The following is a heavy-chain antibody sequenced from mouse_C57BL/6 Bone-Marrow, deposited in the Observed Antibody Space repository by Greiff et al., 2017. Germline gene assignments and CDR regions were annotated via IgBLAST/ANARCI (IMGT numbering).Heavy chain of an antibody. D-gene: IGHD1-1*01. CDR2: IDPEDGDT. CDR1: GFNIKDYY. J-gene: IGHJ4*01. V-gene: IGHV14-1*01. CDR3: TTFSTTVHYYAMDY. Sequence: VQLQQSGAELVRPGASVKLSCTASGFNIKDYYMHWVKQRPEQGLEWIGRIDPEDGDTEYAPKFQGKATMTADTSSNTAYLQLSSLTSEDTAFYYGTTFSTTVHYYAMDYWGQGTSVTVSS.